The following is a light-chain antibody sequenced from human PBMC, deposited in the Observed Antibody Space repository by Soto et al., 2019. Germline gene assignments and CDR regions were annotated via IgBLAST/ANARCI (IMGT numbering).Light chain of an antibody. CDR3: QQYKEWPPFT. CDR2: GAS. J-gene: IGKJ5*01. CDR1: QSVSSN. V-gene: IGKV3-15*01. Sequence: IVLTPSPGTLSVSPGERATLSCRASQSVSSNLAWYQQTPGQAPRLLIYGASTRATGIPVRFSGSESGTDFTLTISRLQSEDLAIYDGQQYKEWPPFTFGQGTRLEIK.